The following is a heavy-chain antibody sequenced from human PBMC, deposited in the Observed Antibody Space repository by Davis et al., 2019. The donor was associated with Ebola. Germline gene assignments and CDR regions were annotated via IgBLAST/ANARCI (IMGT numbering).Heavy chain of an antibody. D-gene: IGHD2-2*01. V-gene: IGHV3-48*02. Sequence: GESLKISCAASGFTFSSYSMNWVRQAPGKGLEWVSYISSSSSTIYYADSVKGRFTISRDNAKNSLYLQMNSLRDEDTAVYYCARGEITDIVVVPAAPWFDYWGQGTLVTVSS. CDR1: GFTFSSYS. CDR2: ISSSSSTI. CDR3: ARGEITDIVVVPAAPWFDY. J-gene: IGHJ4*02.